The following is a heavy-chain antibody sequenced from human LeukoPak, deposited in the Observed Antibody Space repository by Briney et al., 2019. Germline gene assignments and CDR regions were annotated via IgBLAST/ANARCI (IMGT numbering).Heavy chain of an antibody. D-gene: IGHD4-23*01. J-gene: IGHJ5*02. CDR3: ARVVGGNLNWFDP. Sequence: SETLSLTCTVSGGSISSGSYYWSWIRQPAGKGLEWIGRIYTSGSTNYNPSLKSRVTISVDTSKNQFSLKLSSVTAADTAVYYCARVVGGNLNWFDPWGQGTLVTVSS. V-gene: IGHV4-61*02. CDR2: IYTSGST. CDR1: GGSISSGSYY.